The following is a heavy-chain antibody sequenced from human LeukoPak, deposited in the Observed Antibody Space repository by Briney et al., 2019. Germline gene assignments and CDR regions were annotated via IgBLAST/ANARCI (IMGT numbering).Heavy chain of an antibody. V-gene: IGHV1-18*01. CDR1: GYTFTSYA. J-gene: IGHJ4*02. Sequence: GASVKLSCKASGYTFTSYAINWVRQAPGQGREWLGWISAYNGNTRYSHKLRGRVTLTTETSTSTAYMELTSLRSDDTAVYFCARLGYNSGYFVGDYWGQGTLVTVSS. D-gene: IGHD6-19*01. CDR2: ISAYNGNT. CDR3: ARLGYNSGYFVGDY.